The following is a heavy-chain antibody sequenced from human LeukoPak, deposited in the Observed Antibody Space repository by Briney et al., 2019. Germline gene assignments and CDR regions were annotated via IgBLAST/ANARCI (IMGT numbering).Heavy chain of an antibody. D-gene: IGHD5-18*01. CDR3: ARERGYGASIDY. Sequence: GGSLRLSCAASGFTFSSYWMSWVRQVPGKGLEWVANIKTDGSEKYYLDSVKGRFTISRDNARNSLYLQMNSLRAEDTAVYYCARERGYGASIDYWGQGTLVTVSS. J-gene: IGHJ4*02. CDR1: GFTFSSYW. CDR2: IKTDGSEK. V-gene: IGHV3-7*01.